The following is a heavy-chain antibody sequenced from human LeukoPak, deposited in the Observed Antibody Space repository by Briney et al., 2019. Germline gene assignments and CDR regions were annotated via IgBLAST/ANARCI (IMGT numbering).Heavy chain of an antibody. D-gene: IGHD6-6*01. CDR2: IYSGDST. J-gene: IGHJ4*02. Sequence: GGSLRLSCAASGFTVSRNYMSWVRQAAGTGLEWVSIIYSGDSTYYTDAVKGRFTISRDDSKNTLYLQLNSLRAEDTAIYYCARGPYTSSSHFDSWGQGVLGTVSS. CDR3: ARGPYTSSSHFDS. CDR1: GFTVSRNY. V-gene: IGHV3-66*02.